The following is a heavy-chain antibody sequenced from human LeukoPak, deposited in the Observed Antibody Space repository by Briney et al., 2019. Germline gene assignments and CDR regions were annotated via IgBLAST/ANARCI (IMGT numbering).Heavy chain of an antibody. CDR2: IYYSGST. Sequence: SETLSLTCTVSGGSISSSSYYWGWIRQPPGKGLEWIGSIYYSGSTYYNPSLKSRVTISVDMSKNQFSLNLSSVTAADTAVYYCARSGRGAPGTRYIHDYWGQGTLVTVSS. CDR1: GGSISSSSYY. D-gene: IGHD5-18*01. J-gene: IGHJ4*02. CDR3: ARSGRGAPGTRYIHDY. V-gene: IGHV4-39*07.